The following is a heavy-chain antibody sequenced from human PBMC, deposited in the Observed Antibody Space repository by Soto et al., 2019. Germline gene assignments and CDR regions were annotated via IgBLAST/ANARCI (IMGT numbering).Heavy chain of an antibody. CDR1: GYTFTSYD. Sequence: ASVKVSCKASGYTFTSYDINWVRQATGQGLEWMGWMNPNSGNTGYAQKFQGRVTMTRNTSISTAYMELSSLRSEDTAVYYCAREYYDFWSGSFYYYYYGMDVWGQGNTVTVSS. J-gene: IGHJ6*02. CDR2: MNPNSGNT. D-gene: IGHD3-3*01. V-gene: IGHV1-8*01. CDR3: AREYYDFWSGSFYYYYYGMDV.